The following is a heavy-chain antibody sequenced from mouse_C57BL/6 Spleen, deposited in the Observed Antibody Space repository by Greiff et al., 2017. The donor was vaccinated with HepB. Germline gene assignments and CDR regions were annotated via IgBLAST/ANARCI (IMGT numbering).Heavy chain of an antibody. V-gene: IGHV1-50*01. CDR2: IDPSDSYT. D-gene: IGHD1-1*01. CDR1: GYTFTSYW. Sequence: QVQLQQPVAELLKPGASVKLSCKASGYTFTSYWMQWVKQRPGQGLEWIGEIDPSDSYTNYNQKFKGKATLTVDTSSSTAYRQLSSLTSEDSAVYYCARECYGSRGAMDYWGQGTPAIDSP. CDR3: ARECYGSRGAMDY. J-gene: IGHJ4*01.